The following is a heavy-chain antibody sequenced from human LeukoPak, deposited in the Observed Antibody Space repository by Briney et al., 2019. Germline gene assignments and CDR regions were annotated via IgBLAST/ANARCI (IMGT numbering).Heavy chain of an antibody. D-gene: IGHD1-26*01. Sequence: PGGSLRLSCAASRFTFSNYGVNWVRQAPGKGLEWVSYIKSRSSTIYYADSVRGRFTISRDNAKNSLYLQMNSLKAEDTAIYYCAREVGTPQAFDIWGQGTMVTVSS. CDR1: RFTFSNYG. V-gene: IGHV3-48*01. CDR3: AREVGTPQAFDI. CDR2: IKSRSSTI. J-gene: IGHJ3*02.